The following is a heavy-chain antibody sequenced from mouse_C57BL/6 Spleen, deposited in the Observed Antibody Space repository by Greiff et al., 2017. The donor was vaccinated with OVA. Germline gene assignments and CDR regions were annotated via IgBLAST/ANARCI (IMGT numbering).Heavy chain of an antibody. D-gene: IGHD1-1*01. V-gene: IGHV5-6*01. J-gene: IGHJ3*01. CDR2: ISSGGSYT. CDR1: GFTFSSYG. CDR3: ARHFITTVVATPAWFAY. Sequence: EVQLVESGGDLVKPGGSLKLSCAASGFTFSSYGMSWVRQTPDKRLEWVATISSGGSYTYYPDSVKGRFTISRDNAKNTLYLQMSSLKSEDTAIYYCARHFITTVVATPAWFAYWGQGTLVTVSA.